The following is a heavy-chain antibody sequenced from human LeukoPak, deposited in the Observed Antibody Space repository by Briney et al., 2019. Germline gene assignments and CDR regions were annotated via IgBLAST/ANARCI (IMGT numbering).Heavy chain of an antibody. CDR3: AREQLAYCGGDCYGRQPPSDY. Sequence: PGGSLRLSCAASGFTFSSYWMSWVRQAPGKGLEWVANIKQDGSEKYYVDSVKGRFTISRDNSKNTLYLQMNSLRAEDTAVYYCAREQLAYCGGDCYGRQPPSDYWGQGTLVTVSS. V-gene: IGHV3-7*01. D-gene: IGHD2-21*02. J-gene: IGHJ4*02. CDR1: GFTFSSYW. CDR2: IKQDGSEK.